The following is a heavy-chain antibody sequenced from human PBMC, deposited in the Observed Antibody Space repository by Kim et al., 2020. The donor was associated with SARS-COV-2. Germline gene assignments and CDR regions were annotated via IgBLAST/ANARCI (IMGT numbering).Heavy chain of an antibody. CDR1: GGSISSSSYY. D-gene: IGHD3-16*02. CDR3: ARQGTRMDLTFGGVIVKYNWFDP. J-gene: IGHJ5*02. Sequence: SETLSLTCTVSGGSISSSSYYWGWIRQPPGKGLEWIGSIYYSGSTYYNPSLKSRVTISVDTSKNQFSLKLSSVTAADTAVYYCARQGTRMDLTFGGVIVKYNWFDPWGQGTLVTVSS. V-gene: IGHV4-39*01. CDR2: IYYSGST.